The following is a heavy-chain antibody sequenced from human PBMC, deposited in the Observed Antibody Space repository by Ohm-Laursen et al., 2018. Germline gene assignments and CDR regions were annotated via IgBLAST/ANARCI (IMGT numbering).Heavy chain of an antibody. D-gene: IGHD6-19*01. J-gene: IGHJ4*02. V-gene: IGHV3-23*01. Sequence: SLRLSCAASGSTFGPFTMNWVRQAPGKGLEWVSGVNSGGNTYYADSVKGLFTISRDNSRNTLYLQMNSLRAEDTAVYYCAKDPVAGTIRRYFDYWGQGTLVTVSS. CDR3: AKDPVAGTIRRYFDY. CDR2: VNSGGNT. CDR1: GSTFGPFT.